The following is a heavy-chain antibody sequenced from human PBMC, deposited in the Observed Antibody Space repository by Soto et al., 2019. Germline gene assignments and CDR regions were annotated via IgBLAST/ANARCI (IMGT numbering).Heavy chain of an antibody. J-gene: IGHJ6*02. D-gene: IGHD6-13*01. CDR2: TYYRSKWYN. CDR1: GDSVSSNSAA. Sequence: SQTLSLTCAISGDSVSSNSAAWNWIRQSPSRGLEWLGRTYYRSKWYNDYAVSVKSRITINPDTSKNQFSLQLNSVTPEDTAVYYCARDPMSYSSSWYTGDYYYGMDGWGQGTTVTVSS. CDR3: ARDPMSYSSSWYTGDYYYGMDG. V-gene: IGHV6-1*01.